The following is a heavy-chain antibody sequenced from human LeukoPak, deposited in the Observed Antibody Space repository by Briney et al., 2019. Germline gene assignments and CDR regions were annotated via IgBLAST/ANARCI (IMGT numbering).Heavy chain of an antibody. Sequence: PGGSLRLSCAASGFTFSSYEMNWVRQAPGKGLEWVSYISSSGSTIYYADSVKGRFTISRDNSKNTLYLQMNSLRAEDTAVYYCAATHMDIVVVVAASLDYWGQGTLVTVSS. D-gene: IGHD2-15*01. J-gene: IGHJ4*02. V-gene: IGHV3-48*03. CDR1: GFTFSSYE. CDR2: ISSSGSTI. CDR3: AATHMDIVVVVAASLDY.